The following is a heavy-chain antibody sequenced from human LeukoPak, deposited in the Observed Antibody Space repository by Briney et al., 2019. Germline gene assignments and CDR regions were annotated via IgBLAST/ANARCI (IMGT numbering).Heavy chain of an antibody. CDR3: ASASSLSSGWYRGPGPWFDP. Sequence: SVKVSCKASGGTFSSYAISWVRQAPGQGLEWMGGIIPIFGTANYAQKFQGRVTITTDESTSTAYMELSSLRSDDTAVYYCASASSLSSGWYRGPGPWFDPWGQGTLVTVSS. J-gene: IGHJ5*02. D-gene: IGHD6-19*01. V-gene: IGHV1-69*05. CDR1: GGTFSSYA. CDR2: IIPIFGTA.